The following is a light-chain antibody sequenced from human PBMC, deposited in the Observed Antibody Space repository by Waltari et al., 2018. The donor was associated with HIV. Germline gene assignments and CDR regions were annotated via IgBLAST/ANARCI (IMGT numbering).Light chain of an antibody. CDR3: HQYYSTRST. CDR2: WAS. Sequence: DIVMTQSPDSLAVSLGERATIHCTSSQSVLYSSSNNNYLAWYQQKPGQPPKLLIYWASTRESGVPDRFSGSGSGTDFTLTISSLQAEDVAVYYCHQYYSTRSTFGQGTKLEIK. CDR1: QSVLYSSSNNNY. V-gene: IGKV4-1*01. J-gene: IGKJ2*01.